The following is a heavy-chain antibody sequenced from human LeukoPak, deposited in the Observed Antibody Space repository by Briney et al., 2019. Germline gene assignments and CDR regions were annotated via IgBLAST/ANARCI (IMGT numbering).Heavy chain of an antibody. CDR1: GFTFSSYG. D-gene: IGHD2-2*01. Sequence: GGSLRLSCAASGFTFSSYGMSWVRQAPGKGLEWGSAISGSGGSTYYADSVKGRFTISRDNSENTLYLQMNSLRAEDTAIYYCAKAGVTVPAANVKWFDPWGQGTLVTVSS. CDR2: ISGSGGST. V-gene: IGHV3-23*01. CDR3: AKAGVTVPAANVKWFDP. J-gene: IGHJ5*02.